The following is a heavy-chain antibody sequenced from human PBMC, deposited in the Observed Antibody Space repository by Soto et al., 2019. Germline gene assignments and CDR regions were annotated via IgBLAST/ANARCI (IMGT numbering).Heavy chain of an antibody. J-gene: IGHJ6*02. Sequence: QVQLVQSGAAVKKPGASVKVSCKASGYTFTSYAMHWVRQAPGQRLEWMGWINAGNGNTKYSQKFQGRVTITRDTSASTAYMELSSLRSEDTAVYYCARETVTTLYYYYDGMDVWGQGTTVTVSS. CDR1: GYTFTSYA. CDR3: ARETVTTLYYYYDGMDV. CDR2: INAGNGNT. D-gene: IGHD4-17*01. V-gene: IGHV1-3*01.